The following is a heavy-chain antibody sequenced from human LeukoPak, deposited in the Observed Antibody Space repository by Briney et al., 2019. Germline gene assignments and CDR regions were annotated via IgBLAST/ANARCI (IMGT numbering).Heavy chain of an antibody. CDR1: GYTFIAYY. V-gene: IGHV1-2*02. Sequence: ASVKVSCKTSGYTFIAYYLHWARQAPGQGLGWMGWLNPGPGGTLYAQKFQGRVTMTRDMSMTTAYMELTELRSDDTAVYYCAAQRDPRPFDHWGQGTLITVSS. J-gene: IGHJ4*02. D-gene: IGHD5-24*01. CDR2: LNPGPGGT. CDR3: AAQRDPRPFDH.